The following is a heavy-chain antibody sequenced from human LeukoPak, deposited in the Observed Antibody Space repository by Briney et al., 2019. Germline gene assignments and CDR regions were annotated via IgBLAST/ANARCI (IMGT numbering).Heavy chain of an antibody. CDR2: IYYSGSA. V-gene: IGHV4-39*01. J-gene: IGHJ5*02. Sequence: SETLSLTCTVSGGSISSGGYYWGWIRQPPGKGLEWIGSIYYSGSAYYNPSLKSRVTISVDTSKNQFSLKLSSVTAADAAVYNCARQYSSGWPWFDPWGQGTLVTVSS. D-gene: IGHD6-19*01. CDR1: GGSISSGGYY. CDR3: ARQYSSGWPWFDP.